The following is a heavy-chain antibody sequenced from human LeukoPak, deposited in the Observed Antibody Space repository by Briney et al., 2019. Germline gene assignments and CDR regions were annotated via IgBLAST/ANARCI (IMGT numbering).Heavy chain of an antibody. CDR2: IYTSGST. CDR3: ARSNYFYDSSGPFDY. J-gene: IGHJ4*02. Sequence: SETLSLTCTVSGGSTRSYYWSWIRQPAGKGLEWIGRIYTSGSTNYNPSLKSRVTMSVDTSKNQFSLKLSSVTAADTAVYYCARSNYFYDSSGPFDYWGQGTLVTVSS. V-gene: IGHV4-4*07. CDR1: GGSTRSYY. D-gene: IGHD3-22*01.